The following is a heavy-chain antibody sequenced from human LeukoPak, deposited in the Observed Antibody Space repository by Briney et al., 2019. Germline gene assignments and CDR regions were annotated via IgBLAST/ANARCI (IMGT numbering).Heavy chain of an antibody. CDR3: ATDRPITMIVVYFT. Sequence: PGGSLRLSCAASGFTFSSYAMSWVRQAPGKGLEWVSAISGSGGSTYYADSVKGRFTISRDNSKNTLCLQMNSLRAEDTAVYYCATDRPITMIVVYFTWGQGTLVTVSS. CDR2: ISGSGGST. J-gene: IGHJ5*02. D-gene: IGHD3-22*01. V-gene: IGHV3-23*01. CDR1: GFTFSSYA.